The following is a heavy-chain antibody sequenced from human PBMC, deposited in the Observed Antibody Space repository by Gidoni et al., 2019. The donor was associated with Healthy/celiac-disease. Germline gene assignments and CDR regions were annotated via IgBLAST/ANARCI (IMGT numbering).Heavy chain of an antibody. Sequence: QVTLRESGPALVKPTQNVTLTCTFSGFSLSTSGMCVSWIRQPPGKALEWLALIDWDDDKYYRTSLKTTLTISKDTSKIQVVLTMTNMDPVDTATYYCARMTYYYDSSGYAFDYWGQGTLVTVSS. D-gene: IGHD3-22*01. CDR2: IDWDDDK. CDR1: GFSLSTSGMC. CDR3: ARMTYYYDSSGYAFDY. J-gene: IGHJ4*02. V-gene: IGHV2-70*01.